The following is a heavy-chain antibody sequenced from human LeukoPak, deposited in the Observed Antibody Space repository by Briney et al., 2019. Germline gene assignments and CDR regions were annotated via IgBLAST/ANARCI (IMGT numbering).Heavy chain of an antibody. CDR2: MNPNSGNT. D-gene: IGHD1-26*01. CDR1: VYTFTGFY. CDR3: ARGRVGRVFDY. Sequence: ASVKVSCKASVYTFTGFYLHWVRQAPGQGLEWMGWMNPNSGNTGYAQKFQGRVTMTRNTSISTAYMELSSLRSEDTAVYYCARGRVGRVFDYWGQGTLVTVSS. V-gene: IGHV1-8*02. J-gene: IGHJ4*02.